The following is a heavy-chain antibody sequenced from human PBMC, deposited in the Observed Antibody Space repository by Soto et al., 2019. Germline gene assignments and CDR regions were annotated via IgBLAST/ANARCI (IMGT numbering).Heavy chain of an antibody. CDR2: IYYSGST. D-gene: IGHD3-3*01. CDR3: ARNYPRITIFGVVRLGYGMDV. CDR1: GGSISSSSYY. Sequence: PSETLSLTCTVSGGSISSSSYYWGWIRQPPGKGLEWIGSIYYSGSTYYNPSLKSRVTISADTSKNQFSLKLSSVTAADTAVYYCARNYPRITIFGVVRLGYGMDVWGQGTTVT. J-gene: IGHJ6*02. V-gene: IGHV4-39*01.